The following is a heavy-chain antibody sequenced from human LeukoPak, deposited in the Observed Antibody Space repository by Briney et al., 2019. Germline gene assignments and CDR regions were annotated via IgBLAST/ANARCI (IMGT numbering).Heavy chain of an antibody. CDR3: ARDAYDSSGYSFDY. CDR2: IYHSGST. V-gene: IGHV4-4*02. D-gene: IGHD3-22*01. J-gene: IGHJ4*02. CDR1: GGSISSSNW. Sequence: SGTLSLTCAVSGGSISSSNWWSWVRQPPGKGLEWIGQIYHSGSTNYNPSLKSRVTISVDKSKNQFSLKLSSVTAADTAVYYCARDAYDSSGYSFDYWGQGTLVTVSS.